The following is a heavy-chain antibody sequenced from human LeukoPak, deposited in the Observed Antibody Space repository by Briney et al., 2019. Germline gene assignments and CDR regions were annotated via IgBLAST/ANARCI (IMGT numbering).Heavy chain of an antibody. Sequence: PGESLTLSCKGSGYSFTSYWIGWVCQMPGKGLEWMGIIYPGDSDTRYSPSFQGQVTVSADKSISTAYLQWSSLKASDTAMYYCARHVGMATISPFGYWGQGTLVTVSS. D-gene: IGHD5-24*01. CDR3: ARHVGMATISPFGY. V-gene: IGHV5-51*01. CDR2: IYPGDSDT. J-gene: IGHJ4*02. CDR1: GYSFTSYW.